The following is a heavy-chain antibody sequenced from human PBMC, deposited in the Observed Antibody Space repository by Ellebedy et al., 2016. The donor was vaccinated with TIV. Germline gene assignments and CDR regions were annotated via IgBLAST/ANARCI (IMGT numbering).Heavy chain of an antibody. CDR1: GFLFRKYW. J-gene: IGHJ6*02. CDR3: SRAPLYCSGCVFHSDCDHFYGMDV. D-gene: IGHD2-15*01. CDR2: SKSDGSDA. V-gene: IGHV3-74*01. Sequence: GESLKISCAASGFLFRKYWMHWVRQAPGKGLEWVSRSKSDGSDARDADSVRGRFTVSRDNARNTLYLQMSSLRVDDSAVSYCSRAPLYCSGCVFHSDCDHFYGMDVWGQGTTVTVSS.